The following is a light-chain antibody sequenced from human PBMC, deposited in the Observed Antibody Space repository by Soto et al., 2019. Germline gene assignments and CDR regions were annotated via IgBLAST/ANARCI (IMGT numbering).Light chain of an antibody. CDR2: AAS. CDR3: QHYNSYSEA. J-gene: IGKJ1*01. CDR1: QNIINF. V-gene: IGKV1-5*01. Sequence: DIQMTQSPSSLSASVGDRVTITCRASQNIINFLNWYQQRPGKAPKLLIYAASSLHSGVPSRFSGSGSGTEFTLTISSLQPDDFATYYCQHYNSYSEAFGQGTKVDIK.